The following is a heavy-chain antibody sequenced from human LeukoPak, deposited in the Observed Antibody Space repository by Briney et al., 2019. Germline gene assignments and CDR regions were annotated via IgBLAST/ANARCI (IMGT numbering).Heavy chain of an antibody. CDR3: ARQGRLLRYFDY. V-gene: IGHV4-39*01. D-gene: IGHD3-9*01. CDR2: IYYSGST. Sequence: KPSETLSLTCTVSGGSISSSSYYWGWIRQPPGKGLEWIGSIYYSGSTYYNPSLKSRVTISVDTSKNQFSLKLSSVTAADTAVYYCARQGRLLRYFDYWGQGTLVTVSS. CDR1: GGSISSSSYY. J-gene: IGHJ4*02.